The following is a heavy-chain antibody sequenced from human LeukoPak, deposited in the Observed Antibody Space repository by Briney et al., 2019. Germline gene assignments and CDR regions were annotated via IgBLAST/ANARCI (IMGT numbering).Heavy chain of an antibody. D-gene: IGHD3-22*01. J-gene: IGHJ4*02. V-gene: IGHV3-30*04. Sequence: GGSLRLSCAASGFTFSRYAMHWVRQAPGKGLEWEAVISYDGSNKYYADSVKGRFTISRDNSKNTLYLQMNSLRAEDTAVYYCSTSDSSGYPPLDYWGQGTLVTASS. CDR1: GFTFSRYA. CDR2: ISYDGSNK. CDR3: STSDSSGYPPLDY.